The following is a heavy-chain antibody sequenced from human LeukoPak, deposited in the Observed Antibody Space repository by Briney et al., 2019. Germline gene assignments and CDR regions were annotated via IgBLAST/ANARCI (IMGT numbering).Heavy chain of an antibody. CDR2: ISSSGSTI. CDR1: GFTFSDYY. J-gene: IGHJ6*02. CDR3: ARDIGRQLGYYYGMDV. Sequence: GGSLRLSCAASGFTFSDYYMSWIRQAPGKGLEWVSYISSSGSTIYYADSVKGRFTISRDNAKNSLYLQTNSLRAEDTAVYYCARDIGRQLGYYYGMDVWGQGTTVTVSS. D-gene: IGHD6-6*01. V-gene: IGHV3-11*01.